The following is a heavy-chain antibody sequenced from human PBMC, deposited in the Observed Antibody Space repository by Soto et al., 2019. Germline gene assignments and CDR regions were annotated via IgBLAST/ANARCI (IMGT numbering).Heavy chain of an antibody. J-gene: IGHJ5*02. D-gene: IGHD6-13*01. CDR2: IYYSGST. CDR1: GGSISSGGYY. Sequence: QVQLQESGPGLVKPSQTLSLTCTVSGGSISSGGYYWSWIRQHPGKGLEWIGYIYYSGSTYYNPSLKSRVTISVDTSKNQFSLMLSSVTAADTAVYYCASGIAAAGDSWFDPWGQGTLVTVSS. CDR3: ASGIAAAGDSWFDP. V-gene: IGHV4-31*03.